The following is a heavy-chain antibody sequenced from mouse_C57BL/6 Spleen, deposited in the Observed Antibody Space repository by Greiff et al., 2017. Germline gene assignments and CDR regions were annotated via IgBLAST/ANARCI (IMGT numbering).Heavy chain of an antibody. CDR2: IWRGGST. CDR3: AKNKNYGSSYGYFDV. J-gene: IGHJ1*03. CDR1: GFSLTSYG. D-gene: IGHD1-1*01. Sequence: VQLQQSGPGLVQPSQSLSITCTVSGFSLTSYGVHWVRQSPGKGLEWLGVIWRGGSTDYNAAFMSRLSITKDNSKSQVFFKMNSLQADDTAIYYCAKNKNYGSSYGYFDVGGTGTTVTVSS. V-gene: IGHV2-5*01.